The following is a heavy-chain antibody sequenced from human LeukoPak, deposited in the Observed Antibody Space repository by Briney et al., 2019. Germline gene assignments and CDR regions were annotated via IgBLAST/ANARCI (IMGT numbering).Heavy chain of an antibody. V-gene: IGHV3-21*01. D-gene: IGHD3-22*01. CDR2: ISSSSSYI. Sequence: PGGSLRLSCAASGFTFSSYSMNWVRQAPGKGLEWVSSISSSSSYIYYADSVKGRFTISRDNAKNSLYLQMNSLRAEDTAVYYCARDQAGRGSSGYYYVYAFDIWGQGTMVTVSS. CDR3: ARDQAGRGSSGYYYVYAFDI. CDR1: GFTFSSYS. J-gene: IGHJ3*02.